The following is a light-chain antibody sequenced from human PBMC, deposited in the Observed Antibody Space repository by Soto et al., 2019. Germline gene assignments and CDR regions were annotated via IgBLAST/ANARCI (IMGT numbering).Light chain of an antibody. CDR3: QQYGTSPVP. Sequence: EIVLTQSPGTLSLFPGERATLSCRASQSVTSSYLAWYQQKPGQAPRLLIYGASSRATGIPDRFSGSGSGTDFTLTISRLEPEDFALYYCQQYGTSPVPFGQGPKVEIK. J-gene: IGKJ1*01. V-gene: IGKV3-20*01. CDR1: QSVTSSY. CDR2: GAS.